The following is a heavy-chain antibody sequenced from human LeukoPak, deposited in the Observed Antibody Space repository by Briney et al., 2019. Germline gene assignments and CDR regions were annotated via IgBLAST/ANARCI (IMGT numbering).Heavy chain of an antibody. CDR1: GFTFSSYG. CDR3: ARDRNHDNPRGMDV. J-gene: IGHJ6*02. Sequence: PGRSLRLSCAASGFTFSSYGMHWVRQAPGKGLEWVAVIWYDGNNKYHADSVKGRFTISRDNSKNTLYLQMSSLRAEDTAVYYCARDRNHDNPRGMDVWGQGTTVTVSS. V-gene: IGHV3-33*01. D-gene: IGHD1-14*01. CDR2: IWYDGNNK.